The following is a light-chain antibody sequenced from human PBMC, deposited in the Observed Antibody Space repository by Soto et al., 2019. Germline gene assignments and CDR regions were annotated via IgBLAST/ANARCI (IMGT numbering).Light chain of an antibody. CDR3: QFYDNSLSGYVV. J-gene: IGLJ2*01. CDR2: GNN. Sequence: QSVLTQPPSVSGAPGQRVIISCTGSGSNIGAGSDVHWYQQLPGSAPKVLIFGNNNRPSGVPDRFSASKSGTSASLAITGLQPEDEADYYCQFYDNSLSGYVVFGGGTKVTVL. CDR1: GSNIGAGSD. V-gene: IGLV1-40*01.